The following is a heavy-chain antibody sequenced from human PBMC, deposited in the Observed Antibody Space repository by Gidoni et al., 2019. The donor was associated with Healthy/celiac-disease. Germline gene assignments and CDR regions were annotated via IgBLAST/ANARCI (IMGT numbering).Heavy chain of an antibody. Sequence: QVPLVQSGAEVKKPGASVQVSCKASGYTFTSYGISWVRQAPGQGLEWLGWISTYKGNTNYAQKLQGRVTMTTDTSKSTAYIGLRSRRSDDTAVYYLAGESIVGAQHFDYWGQGTLVTVSS. CDR3: AGESIVGAQHFDY. CDR2: ISTYKGNT. V-gene: IGHV1-18*01. D-gene: IGHD1-26*01. CDR1: GYTFTSYG. J-gene: IGHJ4*02.